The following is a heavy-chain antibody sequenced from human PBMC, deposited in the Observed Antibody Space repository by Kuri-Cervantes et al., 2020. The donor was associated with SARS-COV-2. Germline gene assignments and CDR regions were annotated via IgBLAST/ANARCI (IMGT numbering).Heavy chain of an antibody. CDR1: GFTFSSYA. V-gene: IGHV3-64*02. CDR2: ISSNGGST. J-gene: IGHJ6*03. CDR3: ARGGYYYMDV. Sequence: GESLKISCAASGFTFSSYAMHWVRQAPGKGLEYVSAISSNGGSTYYADSVKGRFTISRDNSKNTLYLQMNSLRAEDTAVYYCARGGYYYMDVWGKGTTVTVSS.